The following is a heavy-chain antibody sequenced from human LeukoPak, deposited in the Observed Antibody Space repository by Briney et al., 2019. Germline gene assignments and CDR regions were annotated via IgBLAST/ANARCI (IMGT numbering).Heavy chain of an antibody. CDR3: AKDASCSN. D-gene: IGHD3-10*02. V-gene: IGHV3-23*01. J-gene: IGHJ4*02. CDR1: GFTFSSSA. Sequence: GGSLRLSCAASGFTFSSSAMSWVRQAPGKELEWVSTITNSGDSTYYADSVKGRFTISRDNSKNTVYLQVNSQRADDTAVYYCAKDASCSNWGQGTLVTVSS. CDR2: ITNSGDST.